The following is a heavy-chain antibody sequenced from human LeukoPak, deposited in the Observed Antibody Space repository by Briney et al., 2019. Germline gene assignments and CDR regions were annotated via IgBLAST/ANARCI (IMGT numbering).Heavy chain of an antibody. CDR3: ATIPDNLTFDY. J-gene: IGHJ4*02. V-gene: IGHV4-59*05. D-gene: IGHD1-1*01. Sequence: SETLSLTCTVSGGSISSYYWSWIRQPPGKGLEWIGSIYYSGSTYYNPSLKSRVTISVDTSKNQFSLKLSSVTAADTAVYYCATIPDNLTFDYWGQGTLVTVSS. CDR2: IYYSGST. CDR1: GGSISSYY.